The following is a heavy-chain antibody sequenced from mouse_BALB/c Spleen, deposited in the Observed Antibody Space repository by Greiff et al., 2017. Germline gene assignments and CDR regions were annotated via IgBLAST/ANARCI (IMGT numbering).Heavy chain of an antibody. CDR2: IWSGGST. Sequence: VKLVESGPGLVQPSQSLSITCTVSGFSLTSYGVHWVRQSPGKGLEWLGVIWSGGSTDYNAAFISRLSISKDNSKSQVFFKMNSLQANDTAIYYCARRVDYYRYDGAMDYWGQGTSVTVSS. CDR1: GFSLTSYG. CDR3: ARRVDYYRYDGAMDY. D-gene: IGHD2-14*01. J-gene: IGHJ4*01. V-gene: IGHV2-2*02.